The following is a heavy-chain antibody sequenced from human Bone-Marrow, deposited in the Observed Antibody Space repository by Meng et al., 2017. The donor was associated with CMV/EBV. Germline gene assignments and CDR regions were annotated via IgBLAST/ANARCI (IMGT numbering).Heavy chain of an antibody. CDR3: ATKVGDRSGYPLSHFDY. CDR1: GYTFTSYG. V-gene: IGHV1-18*01. D-gene: IGHD3-22*01. CDR2: ISAYNGNT. Sequence: ASVKVSCKASGYTFTSYGISWVRQAPGQGLEWMGWISAYNGNTNYAQKLQGRVTMTTETSTSTAYMELSSLRSEDTAVDYCATKVGDRSGYPLSHFDYWGQGTLVTVSS. J-gene: IGHJ4*02.